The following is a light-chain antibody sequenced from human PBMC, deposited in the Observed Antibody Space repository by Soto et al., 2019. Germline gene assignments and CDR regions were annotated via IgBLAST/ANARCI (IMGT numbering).Light chain of an antibody. Sequence: EIVMTQSPATLSVSPGERATISCRATPYIGRNLAWYPPKPGQAPSLLIYGASTRATGIPARCRGSGSGTEITLTISRLQAEDFAGYYCQQYNNWPITCGQGTRPE. J-gene: IGKJ5*01. CDR3: QQYNNWPIT. CDR2: GAS. CDR1: PYIGRN. V-gene: IGKV3-15*01.